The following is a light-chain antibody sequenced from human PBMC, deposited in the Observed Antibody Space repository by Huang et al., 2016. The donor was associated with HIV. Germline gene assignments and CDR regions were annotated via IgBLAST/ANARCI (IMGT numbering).Light chain of an antibody. CDR3: MQALQTPPIT. CDR1: QSLLHSNGYNY. Sequence: DIVMTQSPLSLPVTLGEPASISCRSSQSLLHSNGYNYLDWYLQKPGQSPQLQIYLGANRASGVPDRYIGSGSGTEFTQKISSVEAEDVEVYYCMQALQTPPITFGQETRLEIK. J-gene: IGKJ5*01. CDR2: LGA. V-gene: IGKV2-28*01.